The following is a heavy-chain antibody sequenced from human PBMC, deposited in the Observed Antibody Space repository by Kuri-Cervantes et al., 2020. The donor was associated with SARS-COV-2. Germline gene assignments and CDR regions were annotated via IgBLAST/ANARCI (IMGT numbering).Heavy chain of an antibody. CDR1: GFTFSSYA. V-gene: IGHV3-23*01. J-gene: IGHJ4*02. CDR3: ARDRRVGWADY. Sequence: GGSLRLSCAASGFTFSSYAMSWVRRAPGKGLEWVSAISGSGGSTYYADSVKGRFTISRDNAKNSLYLQMNSLRAEDTAVYYCARDRRVGWADYWGQGTLVTVSS. CDR2: ISGSGGST. D-gene: IGHD1-26*01.